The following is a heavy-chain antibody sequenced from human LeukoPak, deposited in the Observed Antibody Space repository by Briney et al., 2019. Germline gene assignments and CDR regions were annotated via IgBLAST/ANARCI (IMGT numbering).Heavy chain of an antibody. V-gene: IGHV4-39*01. J-gene: IGHJ4*02. CDR2: IYYSGST. D-gene: IGHD3-22*01. CDR3: ALIYDSRGFQDN. CDR1: DGSISSTSNY. Sequence: SETLSLTCTVSDGSISSTSNYGGWIRQPPGKGLEWIGSIYYSGSTYYNPSLKSRVTISVDTSKNQFSLKLSSVTAADTAVYYCALIYDSRGFQDNWGQGTLVTVSS.